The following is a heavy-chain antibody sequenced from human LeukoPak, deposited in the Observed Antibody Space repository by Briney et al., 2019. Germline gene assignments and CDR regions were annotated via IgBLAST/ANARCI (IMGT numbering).Heavy chain of an antibody. Sequence: SVKVSCKASGGTFSSYAISWVRQAPGQGLEWMGRINPILGIANYAQKFQGRVTITADKSTSTAYMELSSLRSEDTAVYYCARDSRDGYKGAAFDIWGQGTMVTVSS. D-gene: IGHD5-24*01. CDR3: ARDSRDGYKGAAFDI. CDR2: INPILGIA. V-gene: IGHV1-69*04. J-gene: IGHJ3*02. CDR1: GGTFSSYA.